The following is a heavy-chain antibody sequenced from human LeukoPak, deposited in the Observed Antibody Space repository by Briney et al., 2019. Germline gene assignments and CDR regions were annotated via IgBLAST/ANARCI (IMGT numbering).Heavy chain of an antibody. V-gene: IGHV3-66*02. D-gene: IGHD2-15*01. CDR1: GFTVSNNY. CDR2: VDSDGST. Sequence: PGGSLRLSCAASGFTVSNNYMSRVRQAPGKGLEWVSVVDSDGSTYFAESVKGRFTISRDNSKNTLYLQMNSLRAEDTAVYYCAREAHRGHCRGGSCYSGDFDYWGQGTLVTVSS. J-gene: IGHJ4*02. CDR3: AREAHRGHCRGGSCYSGDFDY.